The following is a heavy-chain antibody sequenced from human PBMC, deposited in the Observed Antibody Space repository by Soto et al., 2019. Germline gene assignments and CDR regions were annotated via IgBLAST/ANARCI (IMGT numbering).Heavy chain of an antibody. Sequence: QVQLVQSGAEVKKPGASVKVSCKASGYIFTSYYMHWVRQAPGQGLEWLVLINPSGGSTSYAQKCQGRVTMTRDTSTSTVYRELSSLRSEDTAVYYCAREDTANGCAFDIWGQGTLVTVSS. CDR1: GYIFTSYY. CDR2: INPSGGST. CDR3: AREDTANGCAFDI. D-gene: IGHD5-18*01. V-gene: IGHV1-46*01. J-gene: IGHJ3*02.